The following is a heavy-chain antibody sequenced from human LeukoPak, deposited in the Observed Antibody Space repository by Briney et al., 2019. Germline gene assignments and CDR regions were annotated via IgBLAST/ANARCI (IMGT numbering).Heavy chain of an antibody. Sequence: SVKVSCKASGGTFSSYPMSWVRQAPGQGLEWVGRMIPVLGTPTYAQKYQGRITITADESTSTAYMELTSLKVEYKPVYYCAREYYYNSGSYLTLCLDPRGQGTLVTVSS. CDR1: GGTFSSYP. V-gene: IGHV1-69*13. CDR2: MIPVLGTP. D-gene: IGHD3-10*01. CDR3: AREYYYNSGSYLTLCLDP. J-gene: IGHJ5*02.